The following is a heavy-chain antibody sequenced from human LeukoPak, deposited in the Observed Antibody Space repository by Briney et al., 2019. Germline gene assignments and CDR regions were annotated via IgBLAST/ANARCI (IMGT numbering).Heavy chain of an antibody. CDR2: ISGSGGST. J-gene: IGHJ6*03. Sequence: ETLSLTCAVYGGSFSGYYWSWVRQAPGKELEWVSAISGSGGSTYYADSVKGRFTISRDNSKNTLYLQMNSLRAEDTAVYYCAKGDRYQLLFKDYYYYMDVWGKGTTVTISS. D-gene: IGHD2-2*01. CDR1: GGSFSGYY. V-gene: IGHV3-23*01. CDR3: AKGDRYQLLFKDYYYYMDV.